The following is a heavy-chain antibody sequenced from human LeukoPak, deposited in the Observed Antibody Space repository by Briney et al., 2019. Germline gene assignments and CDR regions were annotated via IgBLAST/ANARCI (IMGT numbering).Heavy chain of an antibody. D-gene: IGHD1-26*01. CDR1: GFTFSSYT. V-gene: IGHV3-21*01. CDR2: ISSSATYI. Sequence: PGGSLRLSCAASGFTFSSYTMNCVRQAPGKGLEWVSSISSSATYIYYADSVKGRFTISRDNAKNSLYLQMNSLRAEDTAVYYCARAVGASNGWFDRWGQGTLVTVSS. CDR3: ARAVGASNGWFDR. J-gene: IGHJ5*02.